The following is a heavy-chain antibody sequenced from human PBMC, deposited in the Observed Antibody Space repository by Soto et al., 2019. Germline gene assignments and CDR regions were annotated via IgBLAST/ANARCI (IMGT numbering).Heavy chain of an antibody. V-gene: IGHV1-69*02. Sequence: QVQLVQSGAEVKKPGSWVKVSCKASGGTFSSYTISWVRQAPGQGLEWMGRIIPILGIANYAQKFQGRDTITADKSTSTAYMELSSLRSEDTAVYYCATSYGGNSGAFDIWGQGTMVTVSS. CDR1: GGTFSSYT. CDR2: IIPILGIA. D-gene: IGHD4-17*01. J-gene: IGHJ3*02. CDR3: ATSYGGNSGAFDI.